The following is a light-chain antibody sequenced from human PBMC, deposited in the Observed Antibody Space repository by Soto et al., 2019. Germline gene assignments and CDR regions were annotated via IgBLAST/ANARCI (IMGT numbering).Light chain of an antibody. CDR2: EAS. V-gene: IGKV1-5*03. Sequence: DIQMTQSPSTLSASVGDRVTITCRASQSINTWLAWYQQKPGEAPKLLIYEASGLETGVPSRFSGSGSGTEFTLTISGLQPDDFATYYCQKYNNYSGTFGQGTKVEIK. CDR3: QKYNNYSGT. J-gene: IGKJ1*01. CDR1: QSINTW.